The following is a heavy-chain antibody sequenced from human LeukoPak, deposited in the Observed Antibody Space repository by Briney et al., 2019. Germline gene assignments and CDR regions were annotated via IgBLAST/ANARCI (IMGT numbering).Heavy chain of an antibody. Sequence: KASETLSLTCTVSGGSISSYYWSWIRQPPGKGLEWIGYIYYSGSTNYNPSLKSRVTISVDTSKNQFSLKLSSVTAADTAVYYCARRITMIVVVPNPSAFDIWGQGTMVTVSS. CDR3: ARRITMIVVVPNPSAFDI. CDR1: GGSISSYY. V-gene: IGHV4-59*08. CDR2: IYYSGST. D-gene: IGHD3-22*01. J-gene: IGHJ3*02.